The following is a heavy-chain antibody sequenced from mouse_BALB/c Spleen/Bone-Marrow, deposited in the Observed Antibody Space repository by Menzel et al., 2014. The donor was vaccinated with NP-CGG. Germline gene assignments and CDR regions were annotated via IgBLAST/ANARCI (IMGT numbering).Heavy chain of an antibody. CDR2: IDTSDSYT. V-gene: IGHV1-69*01. J-gene: IGHJ2*01. D-gene: IGHD1-1*01. CDR1: GYTFTDYW. Sequence: QVQLKESGAELVMPGASVKMSRKASGYTFTDYWMHWVKQRPGQGLEWIGAIDTSDSYTSYNQKFKGKATLTVDESSSTAYMQLSSLTSEDSAVYYCARRGVYYYGSFDYWGQGTTLTVSS. CDR3: ARRGVYYYGSFDY.